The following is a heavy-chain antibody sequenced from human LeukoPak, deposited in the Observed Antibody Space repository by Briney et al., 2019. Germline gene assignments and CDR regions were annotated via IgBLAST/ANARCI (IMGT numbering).Heavy chain of an antibody. CDR3: GRLPDSRGYYIDH. CDR1: GGSISSYY. V-gene: IGHV4-59*08. D-gene: IGHD3-22*01. Sequence: PSETLSLTCTVSGGSISSYYWSWIRQPPGKGLEWIGYIYYSGSTNYNPSLKTRVTISVDTSKNQFSLKLSSVTAADTAVYYCGRLPDSRGYYIDHWGQGTLVTVSS. J-gene: IGHJ4*02. CDR2: IYYSGST.